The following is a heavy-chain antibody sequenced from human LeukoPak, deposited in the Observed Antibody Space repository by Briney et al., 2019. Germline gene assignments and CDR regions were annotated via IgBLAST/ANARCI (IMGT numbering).Heavy chain of an antibody. J-gene: IGHJ5*02. D-gene: IGHD3-22*01. CDR1: GFTFSGSV. V-gene: IGHV3-73*01. CDR3: TAYNYYDSTPLGS. Sequence: PGGSLRLSWAASGFTFSGSVMHWVRQAYGKGLEWVGRIRSKVNSYATAYAASVKGRFTISRDDSKNTAYLQMNSLKTEDTAVYYCTAYNYYDSTPLGSWGQGTLVTVSS. CDR2: IRSKVNSYAT.